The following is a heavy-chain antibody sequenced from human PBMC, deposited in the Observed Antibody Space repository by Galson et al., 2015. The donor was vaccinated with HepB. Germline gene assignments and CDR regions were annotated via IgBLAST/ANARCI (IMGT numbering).Heavy chain of an antibody. CDR3: ARVAYCGGDCYNGWYFDY. CDR1: GFTFSSYW. Sequence: SLRLSCAASGFTFSSYWVHWVRQAPGKGLVWVSRINSDGSSTSYADSVKGRFTISRDNAKNTLYLQMNSLRAEDTAVYYCARVAYCGGDCYNGWYFDYWGQGTLVTVSS. D-gene: IGHD2-21*01. J-gene: IGHJ4*02. CDR2: INSDGSST. V-gene: IGHV3-74*01.